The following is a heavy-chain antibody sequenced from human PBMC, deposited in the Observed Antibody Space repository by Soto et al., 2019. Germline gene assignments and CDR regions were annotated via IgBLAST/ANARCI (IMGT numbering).Heavy chain of an antibody. CDR1: GFTFSSYS. Sequence: GGSLRLSCAASGFTFSSYSMNWVRQAPGKGLEWVSSISSSSSYIYYADSVKGRLTISRDNAKNSLYLQMNSLRAEDTAVYYCARNDYGDYGGYYYYYMDVWGKGTTVTVSS. D-gene: IGHD4-17*01. CDR2: ISSSSSYI. V-gene: IGHV3-21*01. J-gene: IGHJ6*03. CDR3: ARNDYGDYGGYYYYYMDV.